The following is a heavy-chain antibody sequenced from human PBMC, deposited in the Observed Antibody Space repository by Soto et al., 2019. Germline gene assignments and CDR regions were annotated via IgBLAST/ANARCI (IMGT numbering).Heavy chain of an antibody. CDR1: GFTFSSYS. D-gene: IGHD3-3*01. CDR3: ARDKSGFGWFDP. J-gene: IGHJ5*02. V-gene: IGHV3-21*01. Sequence: SLRLSCAASGFTFSSYSMNWVRQAPGKGLEWVSSISSRSSYIYYADSVKGRFIISRDNAKNSLYLQMNSLRAEDTAVYYCARDKSGFGWFDPWGQGTLVTVSS. CDR2: ISSRSSYI.